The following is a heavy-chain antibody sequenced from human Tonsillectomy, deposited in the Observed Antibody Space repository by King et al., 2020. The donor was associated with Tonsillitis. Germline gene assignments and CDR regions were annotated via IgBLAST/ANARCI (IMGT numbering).Heavy chain of an antibody. CDR2: INPNSGGT. V-gene: IGHV1-2*02. CDR3: ARDYQRVGFLSGWSAPAIDY. J-gene: IGHJ4*02. Sequence: QLVQSGAEVKKPGASVKVSCKASGYTFTGYYMHWVRQAPGQGLEWMGWINPNSGGTNYAQKFQGRVTMTRDTSISTAYMELSRLGSDDTAVYYCARDYQRVGFLSGWSAPAIDYWGQGTLVTVSS. CDR1: GYTFTGYY. D-gene: IGHD6-19*01.